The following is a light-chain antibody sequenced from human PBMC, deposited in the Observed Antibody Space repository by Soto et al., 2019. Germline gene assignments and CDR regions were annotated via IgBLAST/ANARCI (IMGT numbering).Light chain of an antibody. Sequence: QSVLTQPPSVSGAPGQRVTISCTGSSSNIGAGYDVHWYQQLPGTAPKLLIYGNNNRPSGVPDRFSGSKSGTSASLAITGLQAEDEADYHCQSYYSSLRGAHYVFGTGTKVTVL. J-gene: IGLJ1*01. CDR1: SSNIGAGYD. CDR3: QSYYSSLRGAHYV. CDR2: GNN. V-gene: IGLV1-40*01.